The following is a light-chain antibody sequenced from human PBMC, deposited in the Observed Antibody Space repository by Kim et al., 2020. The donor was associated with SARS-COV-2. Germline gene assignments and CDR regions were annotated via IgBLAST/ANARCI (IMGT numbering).Light chain of an antibody. CDR1: SSHVGGYNY. V-gene: IGLV2-14*01. CDR3: ASYAGADTVV. Sequence: GQSITISCTGTSSHVGGYNYVTWYQQHPGKAPKLIISEVTDRPSGVSAHFSGSKSGNTASLTVSGLQAADEADYYCASYAGADTVVFGGGTQLTVL. J-gene: IGLJ2*01. CDR2: EVT.